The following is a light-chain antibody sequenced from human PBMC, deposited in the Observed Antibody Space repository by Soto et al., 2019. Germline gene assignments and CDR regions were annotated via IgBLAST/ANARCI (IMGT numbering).Light chain of an antibody. CDR1: SSDGGGYNY. Sequence: QSAVTQPASVSGSPGQSITVSCTGTSSDGGGYNYVSWYQQHPGKAPKLMIYEVSNRPSGVSNRFSGSQSGNTASLTISGLQAEDEADYYCSSYTSSSTLLYVFGTGTKVTVL. V-gene: IGLV2-14*01. CDR3: SSYTSSSTLLYV. J-gene: IGLJ1*01. CDR2: EVS.